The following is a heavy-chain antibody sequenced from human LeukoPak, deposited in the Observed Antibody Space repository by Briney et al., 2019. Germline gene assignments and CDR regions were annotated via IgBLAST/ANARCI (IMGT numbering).Heavy chain of an antibody. CDR1: GFMFSSYW. J-gene: IGHJ6*03. CDR2: INHVGSDK. D-gene: IGHD2-2*01. CDR3: ATICSTSCYGYYMDV. V-gene: IGHV3-7*01. Sequence: GGSLRLSCAASGFMFSSYWMSWVRQARGKGREWVGNINHVGSDKYYVDSVTGRFTIPRDNAKNSLSLQMSSLRVEDTAVYYCATICSTSCYGYYMDVWGKGTTVTVSS.